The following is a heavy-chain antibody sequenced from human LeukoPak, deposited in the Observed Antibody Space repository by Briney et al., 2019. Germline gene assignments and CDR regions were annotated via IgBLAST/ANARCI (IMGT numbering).Heavy chain of an antibody. CDR1: GGSISSSSYY. Sequence: SSETLSLTRTVSGGSISSSSYYWGWIRQPPGKGLEWIGSIYYSGSTYYNPSLKSRVTISVDTSKNQFSLKLSSVTAADTAVYYCARQRRYCSSTSCCAFDYWGQGTLVTVSS. V-gene: IGHV4-39*01. CDR3: ARQRRYCSSTSCCAFDY. CDR2: IYYSGST. D-gene: IGHD2-2*01. J-gene: IGHJ4*02.